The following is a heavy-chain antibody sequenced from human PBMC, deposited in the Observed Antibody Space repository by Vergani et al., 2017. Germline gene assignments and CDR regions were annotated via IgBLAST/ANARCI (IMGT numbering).Heavy chain of an antibody. CDR1: GGSFSGYY. D-gene: IGHD1-26*01. CDR3: ARGRSGGGSYRLNYYYYYMDV. V-gene: IGHV4-34*01. CDR2: INHSGST. Sequence: QVQLQESGPGLVKPSETLSLTCAVYGGSFSGYYWSWIRQPPGKGLEWIGEINHSGSTNYNPSLKSRVTISVDTSKNQFSLKLSSVTAADTAVYYCARGRSGGGSYRLNYYYYYMDVWGKGTTVTVSS. J-gene: IGHJ6*03.